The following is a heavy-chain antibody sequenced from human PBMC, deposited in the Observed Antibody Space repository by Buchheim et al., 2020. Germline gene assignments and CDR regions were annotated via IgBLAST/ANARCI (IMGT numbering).Heavy chain of an antibody. J-gene: IGHJ4*02. CDR3: ARLSKPTITMVRGAYFDY. V-gene: IGHV4-34*01. CDR2: INHSGST. CDR1: GGSFSGYY. Sequence: QVQLQQWGAGLLKPSETLSLTCAVSGGSFSGYYWSWIRQPPGKGLEWIGEINHSGSTKYNPSLKSRVTISVDKTKNQFSLTLSSVTAADTAVYYCARLSKPTITMVRGAYFDYWGQGTL. D-gene: IGHD3-10*01.